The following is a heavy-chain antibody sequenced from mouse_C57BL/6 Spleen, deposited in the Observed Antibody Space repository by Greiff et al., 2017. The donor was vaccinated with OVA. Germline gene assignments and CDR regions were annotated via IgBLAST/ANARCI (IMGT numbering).Heavy chain of an antibody. V-gene: IGHV1-54*01. J-gene: IGHJ3*01. CDR3: AREEDGYYSFAY. CDR2: INPGSGGT. Sequence: VQGVESGAELVRPGTSVKVSCKASGYAFTNYLIEWVKQRPGQGLEWIGVINPGSGGTNYNEKFKGKATLTADKSSSTAYMQLSSLTSEDSAVYFCAREEDGYYSFAYWGQGTLVTVSA. CDR1: GYAFTNYL. D-gene: IGHD2-3*01.